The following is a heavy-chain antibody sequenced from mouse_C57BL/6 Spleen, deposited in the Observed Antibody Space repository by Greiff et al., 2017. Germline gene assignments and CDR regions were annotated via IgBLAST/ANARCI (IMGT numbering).Heavy chain of an antibody. Sequence: QVQLQQPGAELVRPGTSVKLSCKASGYTFTSYWMHWVKQRPGQGLEWIGVIDPSDSYTNYNQKFKGKATLTVDTSSSTAYMQLSSLTSEDSAVYYCARHYYGSSYGYCDVWGTGTTVTVSS. V-gene: IGHV1-59*01. CDR1: GYTFTSYW. CDR2: IDPSDSYT. D-gene: IGHD1-1*01. CDR3: ARHYYGSSYGYCDV. J-gene: IGHJ1*03.